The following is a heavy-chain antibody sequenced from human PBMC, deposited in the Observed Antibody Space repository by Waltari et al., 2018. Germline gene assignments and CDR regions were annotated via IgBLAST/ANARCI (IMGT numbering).Heavy chain of an antibody. CDR3: ASGGHVDY. V-gene: IGHV3-7*01. Sequence: EVQMEELGGALSESGGSLRLACAVTGLAFSRFWMTWVRQAPGKGLEWVANKNQDGSEKHYVDSVKGRFTISRDNAKNSLSLQMNSLRADDTAVYYCASGGHVDYCGQGTLVTVSS. CDR1: GLAFSRFW. CDR2: KNQDGSEK. J-gene: IGHJ4*02.